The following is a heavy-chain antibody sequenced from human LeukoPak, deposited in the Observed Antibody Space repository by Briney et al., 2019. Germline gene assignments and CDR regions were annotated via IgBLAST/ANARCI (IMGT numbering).Heavy chain of an antibody. CDR1: GFTFSNAW. Sequence: PGGSLRLSCAASGFTFSNAWMSWVRQAPGKGLEWVGRIKSETDGGTTDYAAPVKARFTISRDDSKNTVYLQMNSLKTEDTAMYYCTTASETYDYDSSAYYYGSFDDWGQGTLVTVSS. D-gene: IGHD3-22*01. J-gene: IGHJ4*02. CDR2: IKSETDGGTT. V-gene: IGHV3-15*01. CDR3: TTASETYDYDSSAYYYGSFDD.